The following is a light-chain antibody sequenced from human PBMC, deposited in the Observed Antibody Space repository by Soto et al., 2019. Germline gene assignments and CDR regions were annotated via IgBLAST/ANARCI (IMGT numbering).Light chain of an antibody. CDR1: SSDVGGYNY. CDR3: CSYTTSSTYV. CDR2: DVN. J-gene: IGLJ1*01. V-gene: IGLV2-14*03. Sequence: QSALTQPSSVSGSPGQSIAISCPGTSSDVGGYNYVSWYQQHPGKAPKLMIYDVNNRPSGVSNRFSGSKSGNTASLTISGLQAEDEADYYCCSYTTSSTYVFGTGTKVTVL.